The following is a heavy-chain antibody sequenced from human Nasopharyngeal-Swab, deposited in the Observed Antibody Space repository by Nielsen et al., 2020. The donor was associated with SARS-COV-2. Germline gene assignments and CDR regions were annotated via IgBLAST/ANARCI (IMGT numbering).Heavy chain of an antibody. V-gene: IGHV1-18*04. J-gene: IGHJ6*03. CDR2: ISAYNGNT. CDR3: ARDEMVVPAAKFNYYYYMDV. Sequence: ASVKVSCKASGYTFTSYGISWVRQAPGQGLEWMGWISAYNGNTNYAQKLQGRVTMTTDTSTSTAYMELSSLRSEDTAVYYCARDEMVVPAAKFNYYYYMDVWGKGTTVTVSS. D-gene: IGHD2-2*01. CDR1: GYTFTSYG.